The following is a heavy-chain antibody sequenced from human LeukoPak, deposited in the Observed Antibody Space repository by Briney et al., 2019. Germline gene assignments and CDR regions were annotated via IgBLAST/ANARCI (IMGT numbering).Heavy chain of an antibody. CDR1: GYTFTGYY. D-gene: IGHD6-19*01. CDR3: ARGRNIAVAGTRWFDP. J-gene: IGHJ5*02. CDR2: INPNSGGT. V-gene: IGHV1-2*02. Sequence: ASVKVSCKASGYTFTGYYMHWVRQAPGRGLEWMGWINPNSGGTNYAQKFQCRVTMTRDTSISTAYMELSRLRSDDTAVYYCARGRNIAVAGTRWFDPWGQGTLVTVSS.